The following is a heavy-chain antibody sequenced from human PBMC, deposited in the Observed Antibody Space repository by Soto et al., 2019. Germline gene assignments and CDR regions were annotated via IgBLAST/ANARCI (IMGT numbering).Heavy chain of an antibody. CDR3: ARFGPDCSSTSCYRPKYYVDY. Sequence: QLQLQESGPGLVKPSETLSLTCTVSGGSISSSSYYWGWIRQPPGKGLEWIGSIYYSGSTYYNPSLRSRVAFSVDRSRNQFSLKLSSVTAADTAVYYCARFGPDCSSTSCYRPKYYVDYWGQGTLVTVSS. J-gene: IGHJ4*02. CDR1: GGSISSSSYY. D-gene: IGHD2-2*01. V-gene: IGHV4-39*01. CDR2: IYYSGST.